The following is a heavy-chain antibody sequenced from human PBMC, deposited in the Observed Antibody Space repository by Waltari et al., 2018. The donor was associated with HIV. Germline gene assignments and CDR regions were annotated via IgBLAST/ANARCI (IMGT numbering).Heavy chain of an antibody. CDR2: ISYDGRNK. Sequence: QVQLVESGGGVVQPGRSLRLSCAASGFPFSSEAMHWVRQAPGKGLEWVAAISYDGRNKYFADSVKGRFTVSRENSKNTLYVEMSSLSPEDTAVYFCARDGAPPQYWGQGTLVTVSS. CDR1: GFPFSSEA. J-gene: IGHJ4*02. V-gene: IGHV3-30*04. CDR3: ARDGAPPQY.